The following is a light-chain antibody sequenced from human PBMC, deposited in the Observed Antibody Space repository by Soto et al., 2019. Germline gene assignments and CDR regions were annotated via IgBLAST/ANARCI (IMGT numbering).Light chain of an antibody. CDR2: GAS. Sequence: ESVLTQSPGTLPLSPGEKATLSCRASQRVSSSYLAGYQQKPGQAPRLLIYGASSRATGIPDRFSGSGSGTDFTLTISRLEPEDFGVYYCQQFGSSSWTFGQGTEVEIK. J-gene: IGKJ1*01. CDR1: QRVSSSY. CDR3: QQFGSSSWT. V-gene: IGKV3-20*01.